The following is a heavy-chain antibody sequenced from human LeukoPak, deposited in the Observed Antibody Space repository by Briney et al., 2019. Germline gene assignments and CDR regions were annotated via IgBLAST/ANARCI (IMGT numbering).Heavy chain of an antibody. CDR2: INPSGGST. V-gene: IGHV1-46*01. D-gene: IGHD2-15*01. J-gene: IGHJ4*02. CDR3: ARDVAPRDMGFDY. Sequence: ASVTVSCTASGYTFASYYMHWVRQAPGQGLEWMGIINPSGGSTSYAQKFQGRVTMTRDTSTSTVYMELSSLRSEDTAVYYCARDVAPRDMGFDYWGQGTLVTVSS. CDR1: GYTFASYY.